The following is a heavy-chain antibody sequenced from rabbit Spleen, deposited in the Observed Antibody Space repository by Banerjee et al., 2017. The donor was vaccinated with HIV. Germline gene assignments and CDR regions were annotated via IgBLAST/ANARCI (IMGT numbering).Heavy chain of an antibody. J-gene: IGHJ4*01. D-gene: IGHD1-1*01. CDR3: ARDLVGVIGWNFYL. Sequence: QSLEESGGGLVQPEGSLTLTCTASGFTISSSGFMCWVRQAPGKGLEWIACISAGDTGTTYYASWAKGRFTISRTSSTTVTLRMTSLTAADRATYFCARDLVGVIGWNFYLWGPGTLVTVS. CDR1: GFTISSSGF. V-gene: IGHV1S40*01. CDR2: ISAGDTGTT.